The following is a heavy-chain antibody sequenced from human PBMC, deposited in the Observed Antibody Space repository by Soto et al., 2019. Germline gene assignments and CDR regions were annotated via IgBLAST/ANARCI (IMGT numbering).Heavy chain of an antibody. CDR2: MNEDGSER. Sequence: EVQLVESGGGLVQPGGSLRLSCAVSGFSFSSAWMTWIRQAPGKGLERVAIMNEDGSERYYVDSVKGRFTISRDNAKNALSLQMNSLRVEDTAVYFCARDRAYSRFDYWGQGSLVTVSS. J-gene: IGHJ4*02. CDR1: GFSFSSAW. D-gene: IGHD4-4*01. CDR3: ARDRAYSRFDY. V-gene: IGHV3-7*03.